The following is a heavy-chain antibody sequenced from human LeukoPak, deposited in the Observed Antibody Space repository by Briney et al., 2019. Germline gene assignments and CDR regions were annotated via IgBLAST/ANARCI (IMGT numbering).Heavy chain of an antibody. CDR2: INHSGST. D-gene: IGHD5-18*01. CDR3: ARVDVDTAMVFDY. J-gene: IGHJ4*02. CDR1: GGSFSGYY. Sequence: KPSETLSLTCAVYGGSFSGYYWSWIRQPPGKGLEWIGEINHSGSTNYNPSLKSRVTISADTSKNQFSLKLSSVTAADTAVYYCARVDVDTAMVFDYWGQGTLVTVSS. V-gene: IGHV4-34*01.